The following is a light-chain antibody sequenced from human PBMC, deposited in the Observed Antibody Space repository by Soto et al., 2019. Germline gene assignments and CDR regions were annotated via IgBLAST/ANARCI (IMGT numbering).Light chain of an antibody. V-gene: IGKV3-20*01. J-gene: IGKJ3*01. CDR2: GAS. CDR3: QQYGSSIT. CDR1: QSVSSSY. Sequence: EIVLTQSPGTLSLSPGERATLSCRASQSVSSSYLAWYQQKPGQAPRLLIYGASSRATGIPDRFSGSGSGTDFTLTISRLEPEDFAVYYCQQYGSSITFGPGTKADIK.